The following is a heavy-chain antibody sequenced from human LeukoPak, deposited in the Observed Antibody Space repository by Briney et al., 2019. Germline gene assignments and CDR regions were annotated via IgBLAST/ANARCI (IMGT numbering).Heavy chain of an antibody. CDR2: TYYRSKRYS. V-gene: IGHV6-1*01. CDR1: GDSVSSNSAA. CDR3: VREGFGGYYDFWSGYFY. J-gene: IGHJ4*02. Sequence: SQTLSLTCAISGDSVSSNSAAWNWIRQSPSRGLEWLGRTYYRSKRYSDYTVSVKGRITINPDTSKNQFSLQLNSVTPEDTAVYYCVREGFGGYYDFWSGYFYWGQGIVVTVSS. D-gene: IGHD3-3*01.